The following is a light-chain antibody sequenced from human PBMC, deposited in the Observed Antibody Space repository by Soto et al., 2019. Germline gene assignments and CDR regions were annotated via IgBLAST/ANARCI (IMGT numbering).Light chain of an antibody. CDR1: SSNIGSNA. CDR3: ATWDDSLNGWV. V-gene: IGLV1-44*01. Sequence: QSVLTQPPSASGTPGQRVTISCSGSSSNIGSNAVSWYQQLPGTAPKVLIYSNNQRPSGVPDRFYGSKSGTSDSLAISWLQSEDDADYYCATWDDSLNGWVFGGGTKLTVL. J-gene: IGLJ3*02. CDR2: SNN.